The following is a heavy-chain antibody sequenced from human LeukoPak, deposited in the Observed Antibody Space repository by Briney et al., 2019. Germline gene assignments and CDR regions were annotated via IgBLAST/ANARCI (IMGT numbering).Heavy chain of an antibody. J-gene: IGHJ4*02. V-gene: IGHV3-66*01. Sequence: GGSLRLSCAASGFTVSSNYMSWVRLAPGKGLEWVSVIYSGGNTYYADSVKGRFTISRDNAKNSLYLQMNSLRAEDTAVYYCARDLMKIAAAGMGYWGQGTLVTVSS. CDR1: GFTVSSNY. CDR2: IYSGGNT. CDR3: ARDLMKIAAAGMGY. D-gene: IGHD6-13*01.